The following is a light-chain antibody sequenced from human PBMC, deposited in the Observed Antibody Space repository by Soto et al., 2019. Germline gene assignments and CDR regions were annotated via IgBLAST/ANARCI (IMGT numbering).Light chain of an antibody. V-gene: IGKV3-15*01. J-gene: IGKJ4*01. Sequence: EIVLTQSPGTLSVSPGERVTLSCRASQSIYEKLAWYQQKPGQTPRLVIYDASTRATGTPGSFSGSGSGTEFTLTISSLQSEDFAVYYCQQYNRWPLTFGGGTKVDIK. CDR3: QQYNRWPLT. CDR2: DAS. CDR1: QSIYEK.